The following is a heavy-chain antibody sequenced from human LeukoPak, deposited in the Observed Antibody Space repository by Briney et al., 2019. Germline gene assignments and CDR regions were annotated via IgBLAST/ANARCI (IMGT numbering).Heavy chain of an antibody. CDR2: IKQDGSEK. Sequence: PGGSLRLSCAASGFTFSSYWMSWVRQAPGKGLEWVANIKQDGSEKYYVDSVKGRFTISRDNAKNSLYLQMNSLRAEDTAVYYCASIVVVPAALYYLDYWGQGTLVTVSS. J-gene: IGHJ4*02. V-gene: IGHV3-7*01. D-gene: IGHD2-2*01. CDR1: GFTFSSYW. CDR3: ASIVVVPAALYYLDY.